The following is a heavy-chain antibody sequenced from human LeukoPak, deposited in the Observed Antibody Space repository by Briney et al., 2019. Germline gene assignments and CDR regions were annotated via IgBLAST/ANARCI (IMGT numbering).Heavy chain of an antibody. Sequence: ASVKVSCRASGYTFTSYDINWVRQATGQGLEWMGWMNPNSGNTGYAQKFQGRVTMTRNTSISTAYMELSSLRSEDTAVYYCARAGAYYDFWTPQFYMDVWGKGTTVTVSS. V-gene: IGHV1-8*01. D-gene: IGHD3-3*01. J-gene: IGHJ6*03. CDR3: ARAGAYYDFWTPQFYMDV. CDR1: GYTFTSYD. CDR2: MNPNSGNT.